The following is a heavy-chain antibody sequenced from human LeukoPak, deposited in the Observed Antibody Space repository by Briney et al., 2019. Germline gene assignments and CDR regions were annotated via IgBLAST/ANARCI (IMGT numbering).Heavy chain of an antibody. Sequence: SETLSLTCTVSGASICSYYWSWIRQPPGKGLEWIGYIYYSGSTYYNPSLKSRVTISVDTSKNQFSLKLSSVTAADTAVYYCARAFTVSSLYYFDYWGQGTLVTVSS. CDR1: GASICSYY. CDR2: IYYSGST. D-gene: IGHD3-10*02. V-gene: IGHV4-59*06. CDR3: ARAFTVSSLYYFDY. J-gene: IGHJ4*02.